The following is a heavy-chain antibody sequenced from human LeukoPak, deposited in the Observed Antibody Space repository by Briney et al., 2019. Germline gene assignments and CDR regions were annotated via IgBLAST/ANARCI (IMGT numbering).Heavy chain of an antibody. CDR1: GYTFTSYY. Sequence: ASVKVSCKASGYTFTSYYMHWVRQAPGQGLEWMGTINPSGGSTSYAQKFQGRVTMTRDKSTSTVYMELSSLRSEDTAVYYCARGSGTRGPGGYWGQGTLVTVSS. CDR2: INPSGGST. V-gene: IGHV1-46*01. CDR3: ARGSGTRGPGGY. J-gene: IGHJ4*02. D-gene: IGHD1-7*01.